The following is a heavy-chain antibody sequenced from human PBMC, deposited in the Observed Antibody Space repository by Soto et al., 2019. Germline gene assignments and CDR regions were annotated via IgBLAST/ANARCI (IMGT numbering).Heavy chain of an antibody. CDR2: IHYSGST. CDR1: GGSISSSSYY. D-gene: IGHD3-10*01. CDR3: ASPYYYGSGSYYNEGGMDV. J-gene: IGHJ6*02. V-gene: IGHV4-39*01. Sequence: SETLSLTCTVSGGSISSSSYYWGWIRQPPGKGLEWIGSIHYSGSTYYNPSLKSRVTISVDTSKNQFSLKLSSVTAADTAVYYCASPYYYGSGSYYNEGGMDVWGQGTTVTVSS.